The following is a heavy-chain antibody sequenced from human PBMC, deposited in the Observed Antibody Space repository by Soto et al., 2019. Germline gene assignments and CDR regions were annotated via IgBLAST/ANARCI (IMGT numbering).Heavy chain of an antibody. V-gene: IGHV1-46*03. Sequence: ASVKVSCKASGYTFTSYAMHWVRQAPGQGLEWMGRINPGGGSTNYAQKFQGRVTMTRDTSTSTVYMELSSLRSEDTAVYYCARSGGGHDAFDIWGQGTMVTVSS. D-gene: IGHD3-10*01. J-gene: IGHJ3*02. CDR3: ARSGGGHDAFDI. CDR1: GYTFTSYA. CDR2: INPGGGST.